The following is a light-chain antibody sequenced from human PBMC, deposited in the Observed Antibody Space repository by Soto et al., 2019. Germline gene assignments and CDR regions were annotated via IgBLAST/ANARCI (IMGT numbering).Light chain of an antibody. J-gene: IGKJ4*01. CDR1: QGVNSRH. Sequence: EIVLTQSPAPLSLFQGERATLSCRAGQGVNSRHLVWSHKKPGQAPRLLIYGSSSRAIGIPDRFSGSGSGTDFTLTITRLEPEDFALYYCQHYDNSPLTFGGGTKLEIK. CDR2: GSS. CDR3: QHYDNSPLT. V-gene: IGKV3-20*01.